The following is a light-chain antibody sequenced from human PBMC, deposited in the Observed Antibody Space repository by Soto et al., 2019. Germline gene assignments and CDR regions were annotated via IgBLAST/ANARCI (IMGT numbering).Light chain of an antibody. Sequence: EVVLTQSPATLSLSPGESATLSCRASQSVIVNFAWYQQKPGQAPRPLLYSASDRAPGIPARFSGRGSGTYFTLTISSLEPEDFAVYDCQERTRWPRGTFGGGTKVEIK. CDR3: QERTRWPRGT. CDR2: SAS. CDR1: QSVIVN. J-gene: IGKJ4*01. V-gene: IGKV3-11*01.